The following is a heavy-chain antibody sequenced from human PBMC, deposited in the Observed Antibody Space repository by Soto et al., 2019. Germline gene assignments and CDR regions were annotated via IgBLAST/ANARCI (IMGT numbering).Heavy chain of an antibody. CDR2: ISAYNGNT. Sequence: ASVKVSCKASGYTFTSYGISWVRQAPGQGLEWMGWISAYNGNTKYAQKLQGRVNMTTDTSTSTAYMELRSLRSDDTAVDYCASGWSYSYHSSGSAFDISVQRTMLALSS. D-gene: IGHD3-22*01. V-gene: IGHV1-18*01. CDR1: GYTFTSYG. J-gene: IGHJ3*02. CDR3: ASGWSYSYHSSGSAFDI.